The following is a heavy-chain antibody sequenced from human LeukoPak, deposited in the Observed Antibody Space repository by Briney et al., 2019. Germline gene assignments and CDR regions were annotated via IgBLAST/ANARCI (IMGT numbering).Heavy chain of an antibody. CDR2: IYYSGST. CDR3: ARRWSYDRGDGGAFDI. Sequence: PSETLSLTCTVSGGSISSSSYYWGWIRQPPGKGLEWIGSIYYSGSTYYNPSLKSRVTISVDTSKNQFSLKLSSVTAADTAVYYCARRWSYDRGDGGAFDIWGQGTMVTVSS. J-gene: IGHJ3*02. CDR1: GGSISSSSYY. V-gene: IGHV4-39*01. D-gene: IGHD3-22*01.